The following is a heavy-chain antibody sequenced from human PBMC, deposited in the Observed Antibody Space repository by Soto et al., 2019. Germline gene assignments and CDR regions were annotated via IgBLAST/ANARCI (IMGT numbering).Heavy chain of an antibody. CDR3: ARYYDYSGGTSGGMDV. J-gene: IGHJ6*02. D-gene: IGHD3-22*01. V-gene: IGHV3-21*04. CDR1: GFTFSSYS. Sequence: PGGSLRLSCAASGFTFSSYSMNWVRPAPGKGLEWVSSISSSSSYIYYADSVKGRFTISRDNAKNSLYLQMNSLRAEDTAVYYCARYYDYSGGTSGGMDVWGQGTTVTVSS. CDR2: ISSSSSYI.